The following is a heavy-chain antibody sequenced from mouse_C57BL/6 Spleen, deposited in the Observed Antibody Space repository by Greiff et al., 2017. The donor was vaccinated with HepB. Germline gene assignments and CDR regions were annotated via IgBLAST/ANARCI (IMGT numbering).Heavy chain of an antibody. V-gene: IGHV5-12*01. CDR3: ASSSWDAMDY. CDR2: ISNGSGST. Sequence: VQLKESGGGLVQPGGSLKLSCAASGFTFSDYYMYWVRQTPEKRLEWVAYISNGSGSTYYPDTVKGRFTISRDNAKNTLYLQMSRLKSEDTAMYYCASSSWDAMDYWGQGTSVTVSS. J-gene: IGHJ4*01. D-gene: IGHD1-1*01. CDR1: GFTFSDYY.